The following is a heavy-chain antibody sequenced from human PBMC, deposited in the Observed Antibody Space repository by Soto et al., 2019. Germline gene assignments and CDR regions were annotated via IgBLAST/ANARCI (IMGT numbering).Heavy chain of an antibody. V-gene: IGHV3-74*01. CDR1: GFTFSSYW. CDR3: ARSGSGYYYDSSGPPY. Sequence: EVQLVESGGGLVQPGGSLRLSCAASGFTFSSYWMHWVRQAPGKGLVWVSRINSDGSSTSYADSVKGRFTISRDNAKNTLYLQMNSLRAEDTAVYYCARSGSGYYYDSSGPPYWGQGTLVTVSS. J-gene: IGHJ4*02. CDR2: INSDGSST. D-gene: IGHD3-22*01.